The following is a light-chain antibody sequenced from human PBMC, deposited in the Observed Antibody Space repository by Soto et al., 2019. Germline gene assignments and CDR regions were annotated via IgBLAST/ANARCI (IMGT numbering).Light chain of an antibody. CDR2: EVV. CDR1: ENDIGVYDF. CDR3: KSYAGSNTYG. Sequence: QSALTQPPSASGSPGQSVTISCTGTENDIGVYDFVSWYQHHPGKAPRLIIYEVVQRPSGVPDRFSGSKSGNTASLTVSGLQAADEADYFCKSYAGSNTYGFGSGTQLTVL. J-gene: IGLJ7*01. V-gene: IGLV2-8*01.